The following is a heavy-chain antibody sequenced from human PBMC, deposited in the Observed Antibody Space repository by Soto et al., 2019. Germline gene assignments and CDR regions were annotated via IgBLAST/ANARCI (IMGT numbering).Heavy chain of an antibody. CDR2: TSYDGSNK. CDR3: ARDRPRNGMDV. CDR1: GFIFVDYS. J-gene: IGHJ6*02. V-gene: IGHV3-30-3*01. Sequence: QMRLVESGGGVVQHGRSLRLSCAASGFIFVDYSLHWVRQAPGKGLEWVAVTSYDGSNKEYADSVKGRFSISRDNSKNTLYLEMDSLRPEDTAVYYCARDRPRNGMDVWGQGTTVTVSS.